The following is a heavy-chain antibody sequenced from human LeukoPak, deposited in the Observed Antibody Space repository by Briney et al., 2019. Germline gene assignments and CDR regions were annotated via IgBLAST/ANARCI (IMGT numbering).Heavy chain of an antibody. CDR1: GCTFSSYW. Sequence: GGSLRLSCAASGCTFSSYWMHWVRQAPGKGLVWVSRINSDGSSTSYADSVKGRFTISRDNAKNTLYLQMNSLRAEDTAVYYCAREDDFWSGYYHNWFDPWGQGTLVTVSS. CDR2: INSDGSST. CDR3: AREDDFWSGYYHNWFDP. D-gene: IGHD3-3*01. V-gene: IGHV3-74*01. J-gene: IGHJ5*02.